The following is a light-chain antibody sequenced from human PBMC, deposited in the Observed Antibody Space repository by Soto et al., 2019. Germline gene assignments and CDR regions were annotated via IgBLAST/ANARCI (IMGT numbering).Light chain of an antibody. V-gene: IGKV3-15*01. CDR1: QSVSSN. J-gene: IGKJ5*01. CDR3: QQYHHWPIT. Sequence: PGESATLSCRASQSVSSNLAWHQQKPGQAPRILMYDASTRATGISARFSGSGSGTELTLTICSLQSEDGAVYDCQQYHHWPITFGQGTRLDIK. CDR2: DAS.